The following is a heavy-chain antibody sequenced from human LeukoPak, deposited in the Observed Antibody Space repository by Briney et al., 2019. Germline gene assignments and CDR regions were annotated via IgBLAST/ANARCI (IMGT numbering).Heavy chain of an antibody. CDR3: AKVSVAGMGGGVDY. D-gene: IGHD6-19*01. CDR2: ISSSSSTV. CDR1: GFTFSDYS. V-gene: IGHV3-48*01. J-gene: IGHJ4*02. Sequence: GGSLRLSCAASGFTFSDYSMNWVRQAPGKGLEWVSYISSSSSTVYYADSVKGRFTISRDNSKNTLYLQMNSLRAEDTAVYYCAKVSVAGMGGGVDYWGQGTLVTVSS.